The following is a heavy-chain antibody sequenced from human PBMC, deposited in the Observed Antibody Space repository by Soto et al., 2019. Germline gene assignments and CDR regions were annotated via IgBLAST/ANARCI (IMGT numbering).Heavy chain of an antibody. V-gene: IGHV1-69*04. CDR3: ARDREVDDILTGYYFDY. Sequence: GASVKVSCKASGGTFSSYTISWVRQAPGQGLEWMGRIIPILGIANYAQKFQGRVTITADKSTSTAYMELSSLRSEDTAVYYCARDREVDDILTGYYFDYWGQGTLVTVSS. D-gene: IGHD3-9*01. CDR2: IIPILGIA. J-gene: IGHJ4*02. CDR1: GGTFSSYT.